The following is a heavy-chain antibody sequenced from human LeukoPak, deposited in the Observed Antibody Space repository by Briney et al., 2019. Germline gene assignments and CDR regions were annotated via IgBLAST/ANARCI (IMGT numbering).Heavy chain of an antibody. V-gene: IGHV1-24*01. J-gene: IGHJ4*02. CDR2: FDPENDER. CDR3: ATEMTSVVPDY. Sequence: PGASVKVSCKVSGHTLSELTMHWVRQAPGKGLEWMGGFDPENDERIYARKFRGGLTMTEDTSTDTAYMELSSLRSEDTAVYFCATEMTSVVPDYWGQGTLVTVSS. CDR1: GHTLSELT. D-gene: IGHD4-11*01.